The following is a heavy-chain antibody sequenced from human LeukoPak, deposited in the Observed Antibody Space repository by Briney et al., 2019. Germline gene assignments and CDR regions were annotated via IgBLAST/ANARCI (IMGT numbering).Heavy chain of an antibody. CDR2: INTDGSST. CDR3: AKTMIRGVQSYDY. J-gene: IGHJ4*02. CDR1: GFTFSTYW. V-gene: IGHV3-74*01. Sequence: GGSLRLSCAVSGFTFSTYWMHWVRQVAGKGLVWVSRINTDGSSTSYADSVKGRFTISRDNAKNTLYLQMNSLGAEDTAVYYCAKTMIRGVQSYDYWGQGTLVTVSS. D-gene: IGHD3-10*01.